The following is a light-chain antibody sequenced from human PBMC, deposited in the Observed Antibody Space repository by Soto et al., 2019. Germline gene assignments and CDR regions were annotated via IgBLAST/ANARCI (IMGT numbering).Light chain of an antibody. V-gene: IGLV2-14*01. J-gene: IGLJ2*01. CDR2: DVD. CDR1: SSDVGGYNY. Sequence: QSALTQPASVSGSPGQSITISCTGTSSDVGGYNYVSWYQQHPGKAPKLMIYDVDNRPSGVSNRFSGSRSGNTASLTISGLRAEDEADYYCSSYTSSSTVVFGGGTKVTVL. CDR3: SSYTSSSTVV.